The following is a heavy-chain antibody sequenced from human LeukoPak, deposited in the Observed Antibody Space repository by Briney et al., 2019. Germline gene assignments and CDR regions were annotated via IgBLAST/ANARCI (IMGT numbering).Heavy chain of an antibody. CDR3: ARDRPGDGYFDY. J-gene: IGHJ4*02. V-gene: IGHV3-66*01. Sequence: PGGPLRLSCTASGFTVSGNAMTWVRQVPGKGLEWVSIIYSDGTTYYADSVKGRFTISRDNSKNTLYLQMNSLRGEDTAVFYCARDRPGDGYFDYWGQGTLVTVSS. CDR2: IYSDGTT. D-gene: IGHD3-10*01. CDR1: GFTVSGNA.